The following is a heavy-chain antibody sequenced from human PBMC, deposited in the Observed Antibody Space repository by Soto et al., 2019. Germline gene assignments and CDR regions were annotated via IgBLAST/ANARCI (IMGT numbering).Heavy chain of an antibody. V-gene: IGHV4-39*01. J-gene: IGHJ4*02. CDR1: GVSISDTSYY. CDR2: IYFSGTT. CDR3: ARHGSY. Sequence: QLQLQESGPGLVKPSETLSLTCNVSGVSISDTSYYWGWIRQAPGKGLEWIGTIYFSGTTFYNPPLKSRLSISVDTAQNQFSLRLTSVTAADTAVYYCARHGSYWGQGTLVTVSS.